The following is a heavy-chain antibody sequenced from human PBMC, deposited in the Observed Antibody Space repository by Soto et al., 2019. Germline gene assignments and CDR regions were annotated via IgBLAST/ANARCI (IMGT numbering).Heavy chain of an antibody. CDR2: IYHGGTT. D-gene: IGHD3-16*01. CDR1: GASISSTDW. Sequence: QVQLQESGPGLVMPSGTLSLTCAVSGASISSTDWWYWVRPPPGKGLEGIGGIYHGGTTIYHPSLKSRVTMSLDESKHHFSIKLTAVTAADTAVYYCARDVKVPNDAWAFDYWGQGTLVTVSS. V-gene: IGHV4-4*02. J-gene: IGHJ4*02. CDR3: ARDVKVPNDAWAFDY.